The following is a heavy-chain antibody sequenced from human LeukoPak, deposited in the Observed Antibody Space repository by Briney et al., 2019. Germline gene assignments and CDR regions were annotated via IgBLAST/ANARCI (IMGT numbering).Heavy chain of an antibody. Sequence: SETLSLTCAVYGGSFSGYYWSWIRQPPGKGLEWIGEINHSGSTNYNPPLKSRVTISVDTSKNQFSLKLSSVTAADTAVYYCASRLYEKYCSGGSCYSARGRGAFDYWGQGTLVTVSS. CDR1: GGSFSGYY. V-gene: IGHV4-34*01. J-gene: IGHJ4*02. D-gene: IGHD2-15*01. CDR3: ASRLYEKYCSGGSCYSARGRGAFDY. CDR2: INHSGST.